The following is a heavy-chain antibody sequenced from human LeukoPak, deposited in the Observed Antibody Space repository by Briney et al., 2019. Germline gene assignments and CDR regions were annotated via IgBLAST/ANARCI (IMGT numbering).Heavy chain of an antibody. CDR1: GYTFTSYG. CDR3: ARGDLIAAAGTVFDY. V-gene: IGHV1-18*01. CDR2: ISAYNGNT. Sequence: ASVKVSCKASGYTFTSYGISWVRQAPGQGLEWMGWISAYNGNTNYAQKLQGRVTMTTDTSTSTAYMELRSLRSDGTAVYYCARGDLIAAAGTVFDYWGQGTLVTVSS. D-gene: IGHD6-13*01. J-gene: IGHJ4*02.